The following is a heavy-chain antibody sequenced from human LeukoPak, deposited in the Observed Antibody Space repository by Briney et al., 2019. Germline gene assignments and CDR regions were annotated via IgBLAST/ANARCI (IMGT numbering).Heavy chain of an antibody. CDR3: AQSQYYFGSGSHDY. Sequence: GGSLRLSCAASGFTVSSNYMNWVRQAPGKGQEWVSVIYSGGNTYYADSVKGRFTISRDNSKNTMYLQMNSLRAEDTAVYYCAQSQYYFGSGSHDYWGQGTLVTVSS. J-gene: IGHJ4*02. V-gene: IGHV3-53*01. CDR1: GFTVSSNY. D-gene: IGHD3-10*01. CDR2: IYSGGNT.